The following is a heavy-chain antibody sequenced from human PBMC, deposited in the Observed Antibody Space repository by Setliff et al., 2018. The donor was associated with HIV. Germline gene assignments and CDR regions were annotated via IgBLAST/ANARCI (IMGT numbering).Heavy chain of an antibody. CDR3: VRDLLWAFDM. Sequence: GSLRLSCTPSGFTFSDYGFHWVRQAPGKGLEWVAFVTYDEGKKHYADSVKGRFTISRDNSKNSLYLQMNSLRPEDTALYYCVRDLLWAFDMWGPGTMVTVSS. CDR1: GFTFSDYG. V-gene: IGHV3-33*05. CDR2: VTYDEGKK. D-gene: IGHD3-10*01. J-gene: IGHJ3*02.